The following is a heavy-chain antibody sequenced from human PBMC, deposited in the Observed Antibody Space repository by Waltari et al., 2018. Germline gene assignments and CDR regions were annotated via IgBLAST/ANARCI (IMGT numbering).Heavy chain of an antibody. V-gene: IGHV4-38-2*01. CDR2: IYHSGRT. J-gene: IGHJ5*02. CDR1: GYSISSGYY. CDR3: ARRYSSSWGRFDP. Sequence: QVQLQESGPGLVKPSETLSLTCAVSGYSISSGYYWGWIRQPPGKGLEWIGSIYHSGRTYYNPSLKSRVTISVDTSKNQFSLKLSSVTAADTAVYYCARRYSSSWGRFDPWGQGTLVTVSS. D-gene: IGHD6-13*01.